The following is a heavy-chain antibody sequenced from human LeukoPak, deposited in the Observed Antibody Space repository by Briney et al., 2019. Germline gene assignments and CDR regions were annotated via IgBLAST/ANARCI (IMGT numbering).Heavy chain of an antibody. D-gene: IGHD5-18*01. Sequence: GRSLRLSCAASGFSFSSYGMHWVRQAPGKGLEWVAVIWYDETNKYYADSVKGRFTISRDNSKNTLYLQMNSLRAEDTAVYYCARDQRGFSYSKYYFDYWGQGTLVTVSS. V-gene: IGHV3-33*01. J-gene: IGHJ4*02. CDR1: GFSFSSYG. CDR3: ARDQRGFSYSKYYFDY. CDR2: IWYDETNK.